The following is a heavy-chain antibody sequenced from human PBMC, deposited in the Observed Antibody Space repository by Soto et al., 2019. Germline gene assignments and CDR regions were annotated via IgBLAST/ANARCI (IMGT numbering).Heavy chain of an antibody. V-gene: IGHV1-69*13. D-gene: IGHD5-12*01. CDR2: IIPIFGTA. J-gene: IGHJ5*02. CDR1: GGTFSSYA. CDR3: ARDKEYSGYAPGWFDP. Sequence: SVKVSCKASGGTFSSYAISWVRQAPGQGLEWMGGIIPIFGTANYAQKFQGRVTITADESTSTAYMELSSLRSEDTAVYYCARDKEYSGYAPGWFDPWGQGTLVTVSS.